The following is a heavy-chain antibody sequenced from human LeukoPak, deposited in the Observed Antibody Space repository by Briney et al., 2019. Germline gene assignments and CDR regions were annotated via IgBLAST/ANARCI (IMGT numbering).Heavy chain of an antibody. CDR2: TYSSGST. CDR3: ARDVYAGRYYLDY. D-gene: IGHD1-26*01. J-gene: IGHJ4*02. V-gene: IGHV3-53*01. CDR1: GFTVSSNY. Sequence: GGSLRLSCAASGFTVSSNYMSWVRQAPGKGLEWVSVTYSSGSTYYADSVKGRFTISRDNSKNTLHLQMNSLRAEDTAVYYCARDVYAGRYYLDYWGQGTLVTVSS.